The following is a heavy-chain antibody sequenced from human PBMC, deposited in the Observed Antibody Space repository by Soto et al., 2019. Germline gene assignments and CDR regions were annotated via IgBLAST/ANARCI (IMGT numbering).Heavy chain of an antibody. Sequence: SETLSLTCTVSGGSISSSSYYWGWIRQPPGKGLEGIGSIYYSGSTYYNPSLKSRVTIAVDTSKNQFSLKLSSVTAADTAVYYCARPKDSSGYYYGGAFDIWGQGTMVTVSS. CDR2: IYYSGST. J-gene: IGHJ3*02. D-gene: IGHD3-22*01. CDR1: GGSISSSSYY. CDR3: ARPKDSSGYYYGGAFDI. V-gene: IGHV4-39*01.